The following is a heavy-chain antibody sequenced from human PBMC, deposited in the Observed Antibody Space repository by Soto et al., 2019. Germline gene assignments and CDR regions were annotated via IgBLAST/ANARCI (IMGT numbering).Heavy chain of an antibody. V-gene: IGHV1-69*13. D-gene: IGHD5-12*01. CDR1: GGTFSSYA. Sequence: SVKVSCKASGGTFSSYAISWVRQAPGQGLEWMGGIIPIFGTANYAQKFQGRVTITADESTSTAYMELSSLRSEDTAVYYCARDIVATIKGGNWFDPWGQGTLVTL. J-gene: IGHJ5*02. CDR2: IIPIFGTA. CDR3: ARDIVATIKGGNWFDP.